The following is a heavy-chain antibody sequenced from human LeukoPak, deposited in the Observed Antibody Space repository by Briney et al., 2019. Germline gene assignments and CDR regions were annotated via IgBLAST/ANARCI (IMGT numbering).Heavy chain of an antibody. CDR2: ISWNSGSI. D-gene: IGHD3-22*01. Sequence: GGSLRLSCAASGFTFDDYAMHWVRQAPGKGLEWVSGISWNSGSIGYADSVKGRFTIYRDNAKNSLYLQMNSLRAEDTALYYCAKDISDYYDSSGYYVYWGQGTLVTVSS. J-gene: IGHJ4*02. CDR1: GFTFDDYA. V-gene: IGHV3-9*01. CDR3: AKDISDYYDSSGYYVY.